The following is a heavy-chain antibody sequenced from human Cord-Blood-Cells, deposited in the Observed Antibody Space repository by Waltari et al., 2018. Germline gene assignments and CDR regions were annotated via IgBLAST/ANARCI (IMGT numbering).Heavy chain of an antibody. Sequence: QVQLQPWGAGLLKPSAPLSLTCAVHGGSSRGYYLSWIRQPPGKGLESIGEINHSGSTNYNPSLKSRVTISVDTSKNQFSLKLSSVTAADTAVYYCARSSYELGHNYYYYGMDVWGQGTTVTVSS. CDR2: INHSGST. D-gene: IGHD1-26*01. CDR3: ARSSYELGHNYYYYGMDV. CDR1: GGSSRGYY. J-gene: IGHJ6*02. V-gene: IGHV4-34*01.